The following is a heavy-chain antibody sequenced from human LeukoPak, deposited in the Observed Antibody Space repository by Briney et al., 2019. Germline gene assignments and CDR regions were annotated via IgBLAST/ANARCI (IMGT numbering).Heavy chain of an antibody. CDR1: GFTFSGYT. CDR3: ASPSPGSNRALRYYFDY. CDR2: ISSSGNYI. Sequence: PGGSLRLSCAASGFTFSGYTMNWVRQAPGKGLEWVSSISSSGNYIYQADSLKGRFTISRDNAKNSLYLQMNSLRAEDRAVYYCASPSPGSNRALRYYFDYWGQGTLVTVSS. D-gene: IGHD3-10*01. V-gene: IGHV3-21*01. J-gene: IGHJ4*02.